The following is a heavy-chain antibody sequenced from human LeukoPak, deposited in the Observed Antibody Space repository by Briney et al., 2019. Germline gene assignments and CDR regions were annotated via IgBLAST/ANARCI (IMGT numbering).Heavy chain of an antibody. CDR2: MNPNSGNT. CDR1: GYTFTSYD. V-gene: IGHV1-8*01. J-gene: IGHJ4*02. Sequence: ASVKVSCKASGYTFTSYDINWVRQATGQGLEWMGWMNPNSGNTGYAQKFQGRVTMTRNTSISTAYMELSSLRSDDTAVYYCARGRAVSTMIVVVIQAYYFDYWGQRTLVAVSS. CDR3: ARGRAVSTMIVVVIQAYYFDY. D-gene: IGHD3-22*01.